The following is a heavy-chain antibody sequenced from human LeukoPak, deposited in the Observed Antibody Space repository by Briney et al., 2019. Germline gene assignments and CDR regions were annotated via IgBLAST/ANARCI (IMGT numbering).Heavy chain of an antibody. V-gene: IGHV1-46*01. CDR3: ARDQQLYGNYYFDY. Sequence: VASVKVSCKASGYTFTSYGISWVRQAPGQGLEWMGIINPSGGSTSYAQKFQGRVTMTRDMSTSTVYMKLSSLRSEDTAVYYCARDQQLYGNYYFDYWGQGTLVTVSS. J-gene: IGHJ4*02. CDR2: INPSGGST. CDR1: GYTFTSYG. D-gene: IGHD6-13*01.